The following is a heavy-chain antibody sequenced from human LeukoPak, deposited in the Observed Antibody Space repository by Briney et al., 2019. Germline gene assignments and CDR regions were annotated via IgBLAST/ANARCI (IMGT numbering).Heavy chain of an antibody. CDR2: ISGSGGST. Sequence: TGGSLRLSCAASGFTFSSYAMSSVRQAPGKGLEWVSAISGSGGSTYYADSVKGRFTISRDNSKNTLYLQMNSLRAEDTAVYYCAKEKLGYCSGGSCRDAFDIWGQGTMVTVSS. J-gene: IGHJ3*02. CDR1: GFTFSSYA. CDR3: AKEKLGYCSGGSCRDAFDI. V-gene: IGHV3-23*01. D-gene: IGHD2-15*01.